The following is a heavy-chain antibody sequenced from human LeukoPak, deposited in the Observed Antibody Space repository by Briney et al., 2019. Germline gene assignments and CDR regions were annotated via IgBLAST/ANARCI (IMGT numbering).Heavy chain of an antibody. CDR3: TTAPQVPFDY. D-gene: IGHD2-2*01. Sequence: GGSLRLSCAASGFSFSDTWMTWVRQAPGRGPEWVGRIKSNTDGGTTDYAAPVKGRFSISRDDSKNTLYLQMNSLKSEDTAVYYCTTAPQVPFDYWGQGTLVTLSS. J-gene: IGHJ4*02. CDR2: IKSNTDGGTT. V-gene: IGHV3-15*01. CDR1: GFSFSDTW.